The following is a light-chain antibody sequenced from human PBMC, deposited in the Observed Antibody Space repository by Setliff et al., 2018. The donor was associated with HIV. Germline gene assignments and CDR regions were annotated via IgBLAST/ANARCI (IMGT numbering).Light chain of an antibody. CDR3: SSYASRTPLYV. CDR2: AVS. J-gene: IGLJ1*01. Sequence: QSALTQPASVSGSPGQSITISCTGTSSDVGNYNLVSWYQQHPGKAPKLMISAVSNRPSGVSNRFSGSKSGNTASLTISGLQAEDEADYYCSSYASRTPLYVFGTGTKVTVL. CDR1: SSDVGNYNL. V-gene: IGLV2-14*02.